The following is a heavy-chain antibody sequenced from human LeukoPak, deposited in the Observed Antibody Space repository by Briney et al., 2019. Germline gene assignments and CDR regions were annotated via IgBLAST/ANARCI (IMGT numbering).Heavy chain of an antibody. D-gene: IGHD6-19*01. Sequence: SETLSLTCAVYGGSISGYYWNWMRQPPGKGLEWIGEINHSGSTNYNPSLKSRVTISVDTSKNQFSLKLSSVTAADTAVYYCARGRVGSGWYYYYYGMDVWGQGTTVAVSS. V-gene: IGHV4-34*01. J-gene: IGHJ6*02. CDR2: INHSGST. CDR1: GGSISGYY. CDR3: ARGRVGSGWYYYYYGMDV.